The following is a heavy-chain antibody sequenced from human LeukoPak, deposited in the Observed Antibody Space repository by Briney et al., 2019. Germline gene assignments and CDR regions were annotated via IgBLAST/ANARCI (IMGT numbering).Heavy chain of an antibody. D-gene: IGHD6-19*01. CDR3: ARMISSGWRRGDAFDI. CDR2: IYYSGTT. CDR1: NGSISDDY. Sequence: SETLPLTCTISNGSISDDYWSWIRQPPGKGLEWIGYIYYSGTTNYNPSLKSRVTISQDTSKNHFSLKLRSVTAADTAVYYCARMISSGWRRGDAFDIWGQGTMVTVSS. J-gene: IGHJ3*02. V-gene: IGHV4-59*01.